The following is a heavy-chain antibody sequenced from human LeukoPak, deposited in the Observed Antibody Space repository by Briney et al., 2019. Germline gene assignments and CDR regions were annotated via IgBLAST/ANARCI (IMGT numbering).Heavy chain of an antibody. CDR3: AVSGGNSGNFDY. J-gene: IGHJ4*02. V-gene: IGHV4-59*08. CDR2: IYYSGST. D-gene: IGHD2/OR15-2a*01. CDR1: GGSISSYY. Sequence: PSETLSLTCTVSGGSISSYYWSWIRQPPGKGLEWIGYIYYSGSTCYNPSLKSRVTISVDTSKNQFSLNLSSVTAADTAVYYCAVSGGNSGNFDYWGQGTLVTVSS.